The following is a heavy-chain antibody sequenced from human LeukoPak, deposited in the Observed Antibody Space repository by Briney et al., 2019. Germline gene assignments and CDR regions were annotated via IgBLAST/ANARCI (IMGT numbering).Heavy chain of an antibody. D-gene: IGHD5-18*01. CDR1: GGSISSSSYY. J-gene: IGHJ5*02. CDR2: IYYSGST. Sequence: PSETLSLTCTVSGGSISSSSYYWGWIRQPPGKGLEWIGSIYYSGSTYYNPSLKSRVTISVDTSKNRFSLKLSSVTAADTAVYYCARDQRRNTWILSPKFDPWGQGTLVTVSS. V-gene: IGHV4-39*07. CDR3: ARDQRRNTWILSPKFDP.